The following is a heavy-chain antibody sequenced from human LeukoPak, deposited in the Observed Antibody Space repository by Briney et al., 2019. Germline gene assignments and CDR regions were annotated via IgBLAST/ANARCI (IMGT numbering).Heavy chain of an antibody. J-gene: IGHJ4*02. CDR1: GFTFSSYA. CDR2: ISYDGSNK. Sequence: HPGGSLRLSCAASGFTFSSYAMHWVRQAPGKGLEWVAVISYDGSNKYYADSVKGRFTISRDNSKNTLYLQMNSLRAEDTAVYYCARDEYGIFGELYYFDYWGQGTLVTVSS. V-gene: IGHV3-30-3*01. CDR3: ARDEYGIFGELYYFDY. D-gene: IGHD3-3*01.